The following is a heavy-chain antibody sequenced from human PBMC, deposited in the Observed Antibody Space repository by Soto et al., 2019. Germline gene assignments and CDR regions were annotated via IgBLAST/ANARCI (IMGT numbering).Heavy chain of an antibody. CDR3: AKTGETGYDWGWFDP. V-gene: IGHV3-30*18. Sequence: QVQLVESGGGAVQPGGSLRLSCAASGFTFSSFGMHWVRQAPGKGLEWVAVISYHGINTHYADSVRGRFTISRDNYRNTVHLDMSSLRRADTAVYYCAKTGETGYDWGWFDPWGQGTLVTVSS. J-gene: IGHJ5*02. CDR2: ISYHGINT. D-gene: IGHD5-12*01. CDR1: GFTFSSFG.